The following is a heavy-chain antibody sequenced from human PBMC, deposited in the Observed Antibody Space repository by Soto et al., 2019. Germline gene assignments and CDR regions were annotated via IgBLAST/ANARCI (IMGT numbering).Heavy chain of an antibody. CDR2: ISWNSDNM. D-gene: IGHD3-16*01. Sequence: EVQLVESGGGLVQPGRSLRLSCVASGFTFDDYAMHWVRQAPGKGLEWVSSISWNSDNMAYADSVKGRFAISRDNAKNSLYLQMNSLRPEDTALYYCAKDIGPFTRNHLDYWGQGTLVTVSS. CDR3: AKDIGPFTRNHLDY. CDR1: GFTFDDYA. V-gene: IGHV3-9*01. J-gene: IGHJ4*02.